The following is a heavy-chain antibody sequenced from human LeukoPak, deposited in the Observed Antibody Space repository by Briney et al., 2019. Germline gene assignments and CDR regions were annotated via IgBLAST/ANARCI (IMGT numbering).Heavy chain of an antibody. D-gene: IGHD2-15*01. CDR3: ARGSSFDGYCSAGACDAGYYDS. V-gene: IGHV4-34*01. J-gene: IGHJ4*02. CDR1: GDSFSAYF. CDR2: INHRGSS. Sequence: SETLSLTCAVYGDSFSAYFWNWLRQAPGKPLEYIGEINHRGSSHYNPSLKTRVTLSVDTSKNEFSLKLTSVTAADTAVYFCARGSSFDGYCSAGACDAGYYDSWGQGTPVTVSS.